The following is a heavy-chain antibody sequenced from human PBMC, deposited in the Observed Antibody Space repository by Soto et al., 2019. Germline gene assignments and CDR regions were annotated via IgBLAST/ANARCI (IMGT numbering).Heavy chain of an antibody. CDR2: IYPGDSDT. CDR3: AASIFYYGMDV. J-gene: IGHJ6*02. CDR1: GYTFTNYW. V-gene: IGHV5-51*04. Sequence: ESPKISRKGFGYTFTNYWIGWVRQMPGKGPEWMGIIYPGDSDTKYNPSFQGQVTISADKPITTTYLQWSSLNASDTAIYYCAASIFYYGMDVWGQGTTVTVSS.